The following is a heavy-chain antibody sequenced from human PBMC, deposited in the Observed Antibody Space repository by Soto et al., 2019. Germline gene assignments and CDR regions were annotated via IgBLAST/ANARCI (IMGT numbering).Heavy chain of an antibody. V-gene: IGHV3-23*01. J-gene: IGHJ4*02. CDR3: AKNSKGYSGSYFDY. Sequence: EVQLLESGGGVGQPGGSLRLSCAATGFSFSGYAMSWVRQAAGKGLEWVSTISGSGASTFYADSVKGRFTMSRANSKNTCYLQINSLRAEDTAVYYCAKNSKGYSGSYFDYWGQGTLVTVSS. CDR2: ISGSGAST. CDR1: GFSFSGYA. D-gene: IGHD1-26*01.